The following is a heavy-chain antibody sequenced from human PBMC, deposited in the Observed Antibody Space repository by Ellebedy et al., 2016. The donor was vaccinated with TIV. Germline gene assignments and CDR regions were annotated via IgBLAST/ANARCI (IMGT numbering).Heavy chain of an antibody. V-gene: IGHV4-59*01. D-gene: IGHD3-10*01. CDR2: IYYSGST. Sequence: MPSETLSLTCTVSGGSISSYYWRWIRQPPGKGLEWIGYIYYSGSTNYNPSLKSRVTISVDTSKNQFPLKLSSVTAADTAVYYCASSLTMLRGGMDVWGQGTTVTVSS. CDR1: GGSISSYY. CDR3: ASSLTMLRGGMDV. J-gene: IGHJ6*02.